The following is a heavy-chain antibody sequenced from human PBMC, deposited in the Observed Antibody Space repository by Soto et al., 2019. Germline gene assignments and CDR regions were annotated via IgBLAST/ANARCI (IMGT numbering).Heavy chain of an antibody. CDR2: ISSSSSTI. CDR3: ARDLLLAAADY. CDR1: GFTFSSYS. V-gene: IGHV3-48*04. D-gene: IGHD6-13*01. J-gene: IGHJ4*02. Sequence: GGSLRLSCAASGFTFSSYSMNWVRQAPGKGLEWVSYISSSSSTIYYADSVKGRFTISRDNAKNSLYLQMNSLRAEDTAVYYCARDLLLAAADYWGQGTLVTVSS.